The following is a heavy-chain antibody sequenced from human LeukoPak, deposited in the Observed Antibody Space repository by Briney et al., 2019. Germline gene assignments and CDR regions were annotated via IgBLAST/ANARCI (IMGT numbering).Heavy chain of an antibody. J-gene: IGHJ4*02. D-gene: IGHD3-9*01. V-gene: IGHV4-39*07. CDR3: ARASLGYFDWLLGRGYFDY. CDR2: IYYSGST. CDR1: GGSISSSSYY. Sequence: PSETLSLTCTVSGGSISSSSYYWGWIRQPPGKGLEWIGSIYYSGSTNYNPSLKSRVTISVDTSKNQFSLKLSSVTAADTAVYYCARASLGYFDWLLGRGYFDYWGQGTLVTVSS.